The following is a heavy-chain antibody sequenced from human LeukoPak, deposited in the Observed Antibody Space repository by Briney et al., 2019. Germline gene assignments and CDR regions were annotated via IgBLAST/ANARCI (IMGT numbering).Heavy chain of an antibody. J-gene: IGHJ4*02. CDR3: ASYDFWSGFGYY. D-gene: IGHD3-3*01. CDR1: GGSFSGYY. CDR2: ISGSGGST. V-gene: IGHV3-23*01. Sequence: PSETLSLTCAVYGGSFSGYYWSWVRQAPGKGLEWVSAISGSGGSTYYADSVKGRFTISRDNSKNTLYLQMNSLRAEDTAVYYCASYDFWSGFGYYWGQGTLVTVSS.